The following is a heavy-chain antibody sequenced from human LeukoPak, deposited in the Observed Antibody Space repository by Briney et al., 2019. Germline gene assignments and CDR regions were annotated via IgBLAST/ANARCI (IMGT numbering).Heavy chain of an antibody. D-gene: IGHD1-26*01. V-gene: IGHV4-34*01. J-gene: IGHJ4*02. CDR1: GGSFSGYY. CDR3: ARGPSRHGMRASYPYFDY. CDR2: INHSGST. Sequence: SETLSLTCAVYGGSFSGYYWSWIRQPPGKGLEWIGEINHSGSTNYNPSLKSRVTISVDTSKNQFSLKLSSVTAADTAVYYCARGPSRHGMRASYPYFDYWGQGTLVTVSS.